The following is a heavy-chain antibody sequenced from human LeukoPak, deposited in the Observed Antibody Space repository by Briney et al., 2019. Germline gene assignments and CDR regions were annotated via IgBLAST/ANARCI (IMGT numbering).Heavy chain of an antibody. Sequence: SQTLSLTCAISGDSVSINSAAWNWIRQSPSRGLEWLGRTYYRAKWNNYDAVSVKSRITINPDTSKNHFSLQLNSVTPEDTAVYYCARGHDLLYYYDSSAVTTKSDAFDICGRGKMVTVSS. J-gene: IGHJ3*02. CDR1: GDSVSINSAA. V-gene: IGHV6-1*01. CDR2: TYYRAKWNN. CDR3: ARGHDLLYYYDSSAVTTKSDAFDI. D-gene: IGHD3-22*01.